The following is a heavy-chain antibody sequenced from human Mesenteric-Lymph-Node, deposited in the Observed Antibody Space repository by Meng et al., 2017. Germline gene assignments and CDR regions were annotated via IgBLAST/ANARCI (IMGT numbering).Heavy chain of an antibody. J-gene: IGHJ4*02. CDR3: AGVGAYCGGDCYHPR. Sequence: QVELQESGPGLVKPSQTLSLTCSVSGGSISSGDSYWSWIRQPPGKGLEWIGYIYYSGSTYYNPSLRSRITISVDTSKNQFSLRLSSVTAADTAVYYCAGVGAYCGGDCYHPRWGQGTLVTVSS. CDR1: GGSISSGDSY. D-gene: IGHD2-21*02. CDR2: IYYSGST. V-gene: IGHV4-30-4*01.